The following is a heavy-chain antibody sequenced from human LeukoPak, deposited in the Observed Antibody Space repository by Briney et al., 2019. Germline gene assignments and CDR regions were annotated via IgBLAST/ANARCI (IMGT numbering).Heavy chain of an antibody. CDR2: ISGSGGST. D-gene: IGHD3-10*01. CDR1: GFTFSSYA. J-gene: IGHJ6*02. CDR3: AKDPRGVVYYYGMDV. V-gene: IGHV3-23*01. Sequence: GGSLRLSCAASGFTFSSYAMSWVRQAPGKGLEWVSAISGSGGSTYYADSVKGRFTISRDNSKNTLYLQMNSLRAEDTAVYYCAKDPRGVVYYYGMDVWSQGTTVTVSS.